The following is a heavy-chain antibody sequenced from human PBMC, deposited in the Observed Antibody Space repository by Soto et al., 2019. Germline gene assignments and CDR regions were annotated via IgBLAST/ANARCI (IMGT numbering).Heavy chain of an antibody. CDR2: IYWDDDK. V-gene: IGHV2-5*02. CDR1: GFSLSTSGVG. D-gene: IGHD2-2*01. CDR3: AHSREVVVVPAAMHRSNWFDP. Sequence: QITLKESGPTLVKPTQTLTLTCTFSGFSLSTSGVGVGWIRQPPGKALEWLALIYWDDDKRYSPSLKSRLPITKDPSKTQVVLTMTNMDPVDTATYYCAHSREVVVVPAAMHRSNWFDPWGQGTLVTVSS. J-gene: IGHJ5*02.